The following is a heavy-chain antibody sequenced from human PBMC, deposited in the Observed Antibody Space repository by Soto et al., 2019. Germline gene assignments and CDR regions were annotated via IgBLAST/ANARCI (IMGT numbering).Heavy chain of an antibody. CDR2: IIPIFGTA. Sequence: QVQLVQSGAEVKKPGSSVKVSCKASGGTFSSYAISWVRQAPGQGLEWMGGIIPIFGTANYAQKFQGRVTITADESTSTAYMELNSLRSEDTALYYCAWSPTIVWGCLYFDSWGQGTLVTVS. V-gene: IGHV1-69*12. D-gene: IGHD3-16*01. CDR1: GGTFSSYA. J-gene: IGHJ4*02. CDR3: AWSPTIVWGCLYFDS.